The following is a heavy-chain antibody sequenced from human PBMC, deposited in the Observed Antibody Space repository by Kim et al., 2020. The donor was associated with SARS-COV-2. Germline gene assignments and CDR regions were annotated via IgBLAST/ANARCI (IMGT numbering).Heavy chain of an antibody. J-gene: IGHJ4*02. CDR3: ARPWGIAVGKDY. V-gene: IGHV3-7*03. D-gene: IGHD6-19*01. Sequence: YYVDSVKGRFTISRDNAKNSLYLQMNSLRAEDTAVYYCARPWGIAVGKDYWGQGTLVTVSS.